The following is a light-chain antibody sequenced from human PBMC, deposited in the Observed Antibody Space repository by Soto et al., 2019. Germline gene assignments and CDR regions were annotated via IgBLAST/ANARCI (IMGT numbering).Light chain of an antibody. Sequence: QSALTQPRSVSGSPGQSVTISCIGTSSDVGGYKFVSWYQQHPGKAPKLIISDVDKRPSGVPDRFSGSKSGNTASLTISGLQAEDEAVYYCCSYAGIYNFVAIGGGTQLTVL. CDR1: SSDVGGYKF. CDR3: CSYAGIYNFVA. J-gene: IGLJ2*01. CDR2: DVD. V-gene: IGLV2-11*01.